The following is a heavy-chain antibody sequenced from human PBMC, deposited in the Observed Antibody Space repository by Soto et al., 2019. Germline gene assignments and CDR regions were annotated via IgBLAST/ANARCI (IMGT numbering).Heavy chain of an antibody. J-gene: IGHJ4*02. CDR1: GFTFSSYW. CDR3: TRDLPSSSYRYDY. Sequence: EVQLVESGGGLVQPGGSLRLSCAASGFTFSSYWMHWVRQAPGKXXXWVSHINSDGSRTTYADSVKGRFTISRDNAKNTLYLQMNSLRAEDTAVYYCTRDLPSSSYRYDYWGQGTLVTVSS. CDR2: INSDGSRT. V-gene: IGHV3-74*01. D-gene: IGHD3-16*02.